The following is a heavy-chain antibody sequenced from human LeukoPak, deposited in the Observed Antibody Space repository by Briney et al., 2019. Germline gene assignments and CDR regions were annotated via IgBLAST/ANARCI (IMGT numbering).Heavy chain of an antibody. CDR3: AKWRGDSDNWPTPDY. Sequence: GGSLRLSCAASGFTFSSYVMHWVRQAPRKGLEWVAFIRYDGSNKYYADSVKGRFTISRDNSKNTLYLQMNSLRAEDTAVYYCAKWRGDSDNWPTPDYWGQGTLVTVSS. D-gene: IGHD1-1*01. V-gene: IGHV3-30*02. CDR2: IRYDGSNK. J-gene: IGHJ4*02. CDR1: GFTFSSYV.